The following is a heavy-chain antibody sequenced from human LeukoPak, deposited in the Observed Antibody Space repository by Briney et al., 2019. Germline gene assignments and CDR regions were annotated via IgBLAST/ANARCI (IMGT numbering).Heavy chain of an antibody. D-gene: IGHD3-22*01. Sequence: LPGGSLRLSCAASGFTFSSYAMSWVRQAPGKGLEWVSAISGSGVSTYYADSVKGRFTISRDNSKNTLYLQMNSLRAEDTAVYYCAKQPTRRYYRDYWGQGTLVTVSS. CDR3: AKQPTRRYYRDY. CDR2: ISGSGVST. J-gene: IGHJ4*02. V-gene: IGHV3-23*01. CDR1: GFTFSSYA.